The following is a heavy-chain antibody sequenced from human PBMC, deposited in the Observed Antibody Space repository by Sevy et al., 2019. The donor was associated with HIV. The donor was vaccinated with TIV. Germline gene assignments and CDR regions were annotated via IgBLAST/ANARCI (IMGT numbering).Heavy chain of an antibody. CDR1: GFTFSSYA. CDR2: ISYDGSNK. Sequence: GGSLRLSCAASGFTFSSYAMHWVRQAPGKGLEWVAVISYDGSNKYYADSVKGRFTISRDNSKNTLYLQMNSLRAEDTAVYYCARGRGGYYFYYWGQGTLVTVSS. CDR3: ARGRGGYYFYY. D-gene: IGHD1-26*01. J-gene: IGHJ4*02. V-gene: IGHV3-30-3*01.